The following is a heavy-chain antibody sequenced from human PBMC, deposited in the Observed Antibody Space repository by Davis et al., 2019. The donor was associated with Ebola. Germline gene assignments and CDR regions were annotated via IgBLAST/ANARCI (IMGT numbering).Heavy chain of an antibody. Sequence: MPSETLSLTCTVSGGSVSSGSYYWSWIRQPPGKGLEWIGYIYYSGSTNYNPSLKSRVTISVDTSKNQFSLKLSSVTAADTAVYYCARVNYDFWSGYYTGNWFDPWGQGTLVTVSS. D-gene: IGHD3-3*01. CDR3: ARVNYDFWSGYYTGNWFDP. V-gene: IGHV4-61*01. CDR2: IYYSGST. J-gene: IGHJ5*02. CDR1: GGSVSSGSYY.